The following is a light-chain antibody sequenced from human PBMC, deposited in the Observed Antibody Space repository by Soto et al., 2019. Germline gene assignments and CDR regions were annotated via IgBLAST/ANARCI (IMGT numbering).Light chain of an antibody. CDR2: GAS. V-gene: IGKV3D-15*01. Sequence: ASQSVSSNLAWYQQKPGQAPRLLIYGASSRATGIPDRLSGSGSGTDFTLTISSLQPEDFATYYCQQSYSTPRTFGQGTKVDI. CDR3: QQSYSTPRT. J-gene: IGKJ1*01. CDR1: QSVSSN.